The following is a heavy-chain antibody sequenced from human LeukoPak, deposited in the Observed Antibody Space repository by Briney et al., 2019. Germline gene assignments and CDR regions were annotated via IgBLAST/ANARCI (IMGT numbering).Heavy chain of an antibody. CDR1: GNTLTEIP. V-gene: IGHV1-24*01. D-gene: IGHD3-9*01. Sequence: ASVKVSCKVSGNTLTEIPMHWVRQAPGKGLEWMGGFDPEDGETIYAQKFQGRVTMTEDTSTDTAYMELSSLRSEDTAVYYCATDHGEIDRSFDYWGQGTLATVSS. CDR3: ATDHGEIDRSFDY. J-gene: IGHJ4*02. CDR2: FDPEDGET.